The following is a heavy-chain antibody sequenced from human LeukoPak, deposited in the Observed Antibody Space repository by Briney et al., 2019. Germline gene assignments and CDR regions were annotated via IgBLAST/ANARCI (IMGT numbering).Heavy chain of an antibody. Sequence: GASVKVSCKASGYTFTSYGISWVRQAPGQGLEWMGWISAYNGNTNYAQKLQGRVTMTTDTSTSTAYMELRSLRSDDTAVYYCAREAVSGWYFDAFDIWGQGTMVTVSS. J-gene: IGHJ3*02. CDR3: AREAVSGWYFDAFDI. CDR1: GYTFTSYG. V-gene: IGHV1-18*01. D-gene: IGHD6-19*01. CDR2: ISAYNGNT.